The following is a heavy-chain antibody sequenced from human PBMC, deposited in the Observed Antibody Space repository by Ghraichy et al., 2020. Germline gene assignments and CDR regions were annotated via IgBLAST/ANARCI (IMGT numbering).Heavy chain of an antibody. CDR2: ISGSSNTI. CDR3: ARDRDDIWGTFRYTCDS. Sequence: GALNISCAASGFTFSTYSMNWVRQAPGKGLEWIAYISGSSNTIYYADSVKGRFTISRDNAKNSLYLQMNSLRDEDTAMYYCARDRDDIWGTFRYTCDSWGQGTLVTVSS. V-gene: IGHV3-48*02. CDR1: GFTFSTYS. D-gene: IGHD3-16*02. J-gene: IGHJ4*02.